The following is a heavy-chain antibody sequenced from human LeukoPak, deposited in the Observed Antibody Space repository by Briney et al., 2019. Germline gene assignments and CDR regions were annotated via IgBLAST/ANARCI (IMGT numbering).Heavy chain of an antibody. CDR3: ARGLYCSSSTSCYDYGMDV. D-gene: IGHD2-2*01. V-gene: IGHV1-69*01. Sequence: SVKVSCKASGGTFRSYGLNWVRQAPGQGLAWMGGFIPILGTAKYAQKLQGRVTITADESTSTGYMELSSLRYEDTAVYYCARGLYCSSSTSCYDYGMDVWGQGTTVTVS. J-gene: IGHJ6*02. CDR1: GGTFRSYG. CDR2: FIPILGTA.